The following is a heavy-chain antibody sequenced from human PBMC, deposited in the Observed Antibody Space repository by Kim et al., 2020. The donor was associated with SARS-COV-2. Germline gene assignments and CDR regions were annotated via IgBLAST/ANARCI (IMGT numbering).Heavy chain of an antibody. D-gene: IGHD3-16*02. J-gene: IGHJ6*02. V-gene: IGHV3-23*01. CDR3: AKGPGGVMGISDYYGMDV. Sequence: KGRFTISRANTKNTLYLQMNSLRAEDTAVYYCAKGPGGVMGISDYYGMDVWGQGTTVTVSS.